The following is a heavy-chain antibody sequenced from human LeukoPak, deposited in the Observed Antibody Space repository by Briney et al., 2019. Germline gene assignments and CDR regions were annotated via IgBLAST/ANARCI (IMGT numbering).Heavy chain of an antibody. V-gene: IGHV4-4*07. D-gene: IGHD6-6*01. Sequence: SETLSLTCTVSGGSISSYYWSWIRQPAGKGLEWIGRIYTSGSTNYNPSLKSRVTMSVDTSKNQFSLKLSSVTAADTAVYYCARGAPLYSSFDAPFDYWGQGTLVTVSS. CDR2: IYTSGST. CDR3: ARGAPLYSSFDAPFDY. CDR1: GGSISSYY. J-gene: IGHJ4*02.